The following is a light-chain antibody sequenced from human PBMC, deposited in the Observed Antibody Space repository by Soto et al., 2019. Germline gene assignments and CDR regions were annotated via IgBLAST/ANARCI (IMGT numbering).Light chain of an antibody. Sequence: DIQMTQSPSTLSASVGDRVTITCRASQSISSWLAWYQQKPGKAPKLLIYDASSLESGVPSRFSGSGSGTEFTLIISSLKPDDFATYYCQHYNSYRWTFGQGTKVEIK. CDR2: DAS. CDR3: QHYNSYRWT. CDR1: QSISSW. V-gene: IGKV1-5*01. J-gene: IGKJ1*01.